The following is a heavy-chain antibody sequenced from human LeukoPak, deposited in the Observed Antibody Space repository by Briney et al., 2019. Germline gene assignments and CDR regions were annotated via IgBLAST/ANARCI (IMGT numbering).Heavy chain of an antibody. J-gene: IGHJ3*02. D-gene: IGHD6-13*01. Sequence: GRSLRLSCAASGFTFDDYAMHWVRQAPGKGLEWVSGISWNSGSIGYADSVKGRFTISRDNAKNSLYLQMNSLRAEDTALYYCAKDISFGSSWYGAFDIWGQGTMVTVSS. CDR2: ISWNSGSI. CDR1: GFTFDDYA. CDR3: AKDISFGSSWYGAFDI. V-gene: IGHV3-9*01.